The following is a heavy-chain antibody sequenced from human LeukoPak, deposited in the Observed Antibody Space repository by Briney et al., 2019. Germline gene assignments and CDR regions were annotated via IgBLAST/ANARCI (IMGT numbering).Heavy chain of an antibody. Sequence: ASVKVSCKASGYTFINYYMHWVRQAPGQGLEWMGLINPSGTGTNYAQKFRGRVTLTRDTSTTTVYMELSSLRSEDTAVYYCAREEHGGYFDYWGQGNPVTVSS. J-gene: IGHJ4*02. CDR3: AREEHGGYFDY. CDR1: GYTFINYY. D-gene: IGHD2-15*01. CDR2: INPSGTGT. V-gene: IGHV1-46*01.